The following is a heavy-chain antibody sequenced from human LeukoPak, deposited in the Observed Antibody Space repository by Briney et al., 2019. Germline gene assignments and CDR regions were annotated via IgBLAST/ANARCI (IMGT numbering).Heavy chain of an antibody. D-gene: IGHD1-7*01. CDR1: GGSFSGHY. Sequence: SETLSLTCAVYGGSFSGHYWSWIRQPPGKGLEWIGEINHSGSTNYNPSLKSRVTISVDTSKNQFSLKLSSVTAADTAVYYCAREPRYNWNYYRFSGWFDPWGQGTLVTVSS. J-gene: IGHJ5*02. CDR3: AREPRYNWNYYRFSGWFDP. V-gene: IGHV4-34*01. CDR2: INHSGST.